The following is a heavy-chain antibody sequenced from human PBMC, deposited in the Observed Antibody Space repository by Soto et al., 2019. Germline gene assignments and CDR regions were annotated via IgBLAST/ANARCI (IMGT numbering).Heavy chain of an antibody. J-gene: IGHJ3*02. D-gene: IGHD2-2*01. Sequence: WTWIRQSAGKGLEWIGRISTSGRTTYNPSLKSRVTMSIDTSRNQFSLTLISVTAADTALYYCARLHLPALQGAFDIWGQGTMVTGSS. CDR3: ARLHLPALQGAFDI. V-gene: IGHV4-4*07. CDR2: ISTSGRT.